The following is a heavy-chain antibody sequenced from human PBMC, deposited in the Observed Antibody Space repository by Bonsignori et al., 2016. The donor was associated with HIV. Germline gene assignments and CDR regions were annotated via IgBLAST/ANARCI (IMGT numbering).Heavy chain of an antibody. CDR3: ARDYNFDTSGYSTDAFDM. D-gene: IGHD3-22*01. V-gene: IGHV3-21*01. CDR2: ISPSSGYI. J-gene: IGHJ3*02. Sequence: VRQAPGKGLEWVASISPSSGYIFIAASVKGRFNISRDHTKESVYLHMSSLRAEDTAVYYCARDYNFDTSGYSTDAFDMWGQGTMVTVSS.